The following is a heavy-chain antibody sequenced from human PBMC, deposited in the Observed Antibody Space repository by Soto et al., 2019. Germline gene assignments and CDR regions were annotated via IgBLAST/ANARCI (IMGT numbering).Heavy chain of an antibody. Sequence: GESLKISCKASGYSFTCYWIAWVRQMPGKGLEWMGIMYPGDSDGRYSPSFQGQVTMSADKSISTAYLQWSSLKASDTAMYYCARVLTSRPVYWGQGTLVTVSS. CDR3: ARVLTSRPVY. V-gene: IGHV5-51*01. J-gene: IGHJ4*02. D-gene: IGHD6-6*01. CDR1: GYSFTCYW. CDR2: MYPGDSDG.